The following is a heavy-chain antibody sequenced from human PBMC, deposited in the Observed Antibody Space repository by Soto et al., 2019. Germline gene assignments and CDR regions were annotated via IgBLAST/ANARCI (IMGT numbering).Heavy chain of an antibody. CDR2: ISSSSSYT. CDR1: GFTFSDYY. CDR3: ARSSSGWYTSPLDY. V-gene: IGHV3-11*06. J-gene: IGHJ4*02. D-gene: IGHD6-19*01. Sequence: PGGSLRLSCAASGFTFSDYYMSWIRQAPGKGLEWVSYISSSSSYTNYADSVKGRFTISRDNAKNSLYLQMNSLRAEDTAVYYCARSSSGWYTSPLDYWGQGTLVTVSS.